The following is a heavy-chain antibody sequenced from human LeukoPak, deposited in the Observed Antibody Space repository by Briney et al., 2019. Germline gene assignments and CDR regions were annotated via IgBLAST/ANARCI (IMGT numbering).Heavy chain of an antibody. J-gene: IGHJ4*02. V-gene: IGHV3-7*01. CDR1: EFTFSSYW. CDR3: AKESESYDSSGSTLDY. Sequence: GGSLRLSCAASEFTFSSYWMSWVRQAPGKGLEWVANIKQDGSEKYYVDSVKGRFTISRDNAKNSLYLQMNSLRAEDTAVYYCAKESESYDSSGSTLDYRGQGTLVTVSS. D-gene: IGHD3-22*01. CDR2: IKQDGSEK.